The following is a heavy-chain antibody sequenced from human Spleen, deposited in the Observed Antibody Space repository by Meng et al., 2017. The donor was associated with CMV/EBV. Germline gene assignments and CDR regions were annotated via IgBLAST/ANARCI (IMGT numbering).Heavy chain of an antibody. V-gene: IGHV3-21*01. Sequence: EGELVDVGGGLVKHGGSLRLSCAASGFTFSSYSMNWVRQAPGKGLEWISRMKSDENRINYADSVKGRFTISRDNDKNTLYLQMNSLRAEDTAVYYCTRGVAEFLGWEMGHWGQGTLVTVSS. CDR2: MKSDENRI. CDR1: GFTFSSYS. CDR3: TRGVAEFLGWEMGH. J-gene: IGHJ4*02. D-gene: IGHD1-26*01.